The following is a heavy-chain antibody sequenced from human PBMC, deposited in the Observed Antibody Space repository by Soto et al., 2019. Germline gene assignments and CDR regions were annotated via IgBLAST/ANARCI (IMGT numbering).Heavy chain of an antibody. CDR2: VNAGNGNT. Sequence: ASVKVSCKASGYTFSSHAMHWVRQAPGQRLEWMGWVNAGNGNTKYSQKFQGRVTITRDTSASTAYLQWSSLKASDTAMYYCARLRHCSSTSCYEGAFYFDYWGQGTLVTVSS. V-gene: IGHV1-3*01. J-gene: IGHJ4*02. D-gene: IGHD2-2*01. CDR3: ARLRHCSSTSCYEGAFYFDY. CDR1: GYTFSSHA.